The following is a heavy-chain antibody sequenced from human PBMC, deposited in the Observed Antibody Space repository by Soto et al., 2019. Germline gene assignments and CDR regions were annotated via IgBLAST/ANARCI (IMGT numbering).Heavy chain of an antibody. CDR3: AKAVWFGEQYYFDY. CDR2: ISSSSSYT. CDR1: GFTFSDYY. D-gene: IGHD3-10*01. V-gene: IGHV3-11*06. Sequence: PGGSLRLSCAASGFTFSDYYMSWIRQAPGKGLEWVSYISSSSSYTNYAASVKGRFTISRDNAKNSLYLQMNSLRAEDTAVYYCAKAVWFGEQYYFDYWGQGTLVTVSS. J-gene: IGHJ4*02.